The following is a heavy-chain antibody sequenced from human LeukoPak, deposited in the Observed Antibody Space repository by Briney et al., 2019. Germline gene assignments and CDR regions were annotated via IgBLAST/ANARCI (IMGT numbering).Heavy chain of an antibody. J-gene: IGHJ4*02. CDR2: IKSKTDGGTT. CDR3: TTEYYYGSGTDGDY. Sequence: GGSLRLSCAASGFTFSNAWMSWVRQAPGKGLEWVGRIKSKTDGGTTDYAAPVKGRFTISRDASKNTLYLQMNSLKTEDTAVYYCTTEYYYGSGTDGDYWGQGTLVTVSS. V-gene: IGHV3-15*01. CDR1: GFTFSNAW. D-gene: IGHD3-10*01.